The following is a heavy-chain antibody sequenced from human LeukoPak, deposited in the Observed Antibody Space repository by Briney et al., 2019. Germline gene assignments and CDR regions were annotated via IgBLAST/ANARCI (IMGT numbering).Heavy chain of an antibody. CDR2: INPNSGGT. CDR1: GYIFTDHF. CDR3: ARADMSSGYTPNDY. J-gene: IGHJ4*02. Sequence: GASVNVSCKSSGYIFTDHFIHWVRQAPGQGLEWMGWINPNSGGTSYAQNFQGRVTMTRDTSISTAYMELSRLRSDDTAVYYCARADMSSGYTPNDYWGQGTLVTVSS. V-gene: IGHV1-2*02. D-gene: IGHD3-22*01.